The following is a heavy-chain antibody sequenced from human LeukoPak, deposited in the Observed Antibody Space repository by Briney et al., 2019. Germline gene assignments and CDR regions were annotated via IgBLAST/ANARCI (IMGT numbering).Heavy chain of an antibody. D-gene: IGHD6-13*01. CDR1: GFTFSSYA. V-gene: IGHV3-23*01. CDR2: ISGSGGST. J-gene: IGHJ4*02. CDR3: AKMGVAADGRGFTAHGY. Sequence: GSLRLSCAASGFTFSSYAMNWVRQAPGKGLEWVSAISGSGGSTYYADSVKGRFTISRDNSKNTLYLQMNSLRAEDTAVYYCAKMGVAADGRGFTAHGYWGQGTLVTVSS.